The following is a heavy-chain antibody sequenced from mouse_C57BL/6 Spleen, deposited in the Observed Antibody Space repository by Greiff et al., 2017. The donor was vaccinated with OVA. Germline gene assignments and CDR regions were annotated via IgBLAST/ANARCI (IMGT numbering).Heavy chain of an antibody. CDR2: ISYDGSN. CDR3: ARVLFYYAMDY. V-gene: IGHV3-6*01. J-gene: IGHJ4*01. CDR1: GYSITSGYY. Sequence: VQLKQSGPGLVKPSQSLSLTCSVTGYSITSGYYWNWIRQFPGNKLEWMGYISYDGSNNYNPSLKNRISITRDTSKNQFFLKLNSVTTEDTATYYCARVLFYYAMDYWGQGTSVTVSS.